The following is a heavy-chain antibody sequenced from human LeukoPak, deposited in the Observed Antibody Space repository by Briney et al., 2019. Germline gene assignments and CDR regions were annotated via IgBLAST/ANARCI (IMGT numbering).Heavy chain of an antibody. CDR3: AAREGGY. CDR1: GDSVNDYY. J-gene: IGHJ4*02. D-gene: IGHD5-24*01. V-gene: IGHV4-59*02. Sequence: SETLSLTCTVSGDSVNDYYWNWIRQPPGKGLEWIGYIYYSGSTDYNPSLKSRVTMSVDTSKNQFSLKLNSVTAADTAVYYCAAREGGYWGQGTLVTVSS. CDR2: IYYSGST.